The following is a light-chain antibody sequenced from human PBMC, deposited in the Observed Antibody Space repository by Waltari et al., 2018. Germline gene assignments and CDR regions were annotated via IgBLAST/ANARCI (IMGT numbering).Light chain of an antibody. CDR1: QSVSSN. J-gene: IGKJ2*01. V-gene: IGKV3-15*01. Sequence: EILMTQSPATLFVSPGQRVTLFCRASQSVSSNLAWYQHKPGQAPRLLIYGASSRATGVPARFSGSGSGTEFSLTISSLQSEDVAVYYCQQYNNWPLFGQGTKLEIK. CDR3: QQYNNWPL. CDR2: GAS.